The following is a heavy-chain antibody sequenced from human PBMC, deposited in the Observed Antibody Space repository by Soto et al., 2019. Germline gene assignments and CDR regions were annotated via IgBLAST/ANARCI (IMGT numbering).Heavy chain of an antibody. CDR3: ARGPSGDKVDY. J-gene: IGHJ4*02. Sequence: QVQLQESGPGLVKPSQTLSLTCTVSGASVSSVNYCWSWIRQPPDKRLELIGHIYDGGSTFINPSLTSRVSISVDTSKNQFSLQLRSVSAADTAVYYCARGPSGDKVDYWGQGNLVTVSS. CDR1: GASVSSVNYC. CDR2: IYDGGST. D-gene: IGHD7-27*01. V-gene: IGHV4-30-4*01.